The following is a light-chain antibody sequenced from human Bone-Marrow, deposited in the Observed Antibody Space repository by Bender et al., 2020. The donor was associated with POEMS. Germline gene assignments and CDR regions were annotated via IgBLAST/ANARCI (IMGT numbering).Light chain of an antibody. J-gene: IGLJ3*02. Sequence: QSVLTQPPSASGTPGQRVTISCSGVSSNIGAHAVNWYQHLPGTAPKLLIYSSHRRPSEVPDRFSGSRSGTSASLAISGLQSEDEADYYCAVWEDSLNGWVCGGGTKLTVL. CDR1: SSNIGAHA. CDR2: SSH. CDR3: AVWEDSLNGWV. V-gene: IGLV1-44*01.